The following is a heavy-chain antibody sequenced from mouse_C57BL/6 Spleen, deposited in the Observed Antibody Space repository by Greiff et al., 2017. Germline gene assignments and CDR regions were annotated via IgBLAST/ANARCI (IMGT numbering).Heavy chain of an antibody. D-gene: IGHD2-3*01. CDR2: INPNYGTT. CDR1: GYSFTDYN. Sequence: VQLKQSGPELVKPGASVKISCKASGYSFTDYNMNWVKQSNGKSLEWIGVINPNYGTTSYNQKFKGKATLTVDQSSSTAYMQLNSLTSEDSAVYYCARGDRYDGYYGAMDYWGQVTSATVSS. CDR3: ARGDRYDGYYGAMDY. J-gene: IGHJ4*01. V-gene: IGHV1-39*01.